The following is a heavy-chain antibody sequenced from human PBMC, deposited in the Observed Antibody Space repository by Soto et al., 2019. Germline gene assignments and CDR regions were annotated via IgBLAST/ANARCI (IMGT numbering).Heavy chain of an antibody. Sequence: QVQLQESGPGLVKPSQTLSLTCTVSGGSISSGDYYWSWIRQPPGKGLEWIGYIYYSGSTYYNPSLTSRVTIXXDXSXXQCSLKLSSVTAADTAVYYCARDSRRYRSTGGMDVWGQGTTVTVSS. D-gene: IGHD6-13*01. CDR1: GGSISSGDYY. V-gene: IGHV4-30-4*01. J-gene: IGHJ6*02. CDR2: IYYSGST. CDR3: ARDSRRYRSTGGMDV.